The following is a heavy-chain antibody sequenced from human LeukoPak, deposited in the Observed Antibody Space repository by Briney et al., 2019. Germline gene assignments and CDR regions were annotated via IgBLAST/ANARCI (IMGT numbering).Heavy chain of an antibody. J-gene: IGHJ6*03. V-gene: IGHV3-30*02. CDR3: AKGSSSGWYGYYYYMDV. Sequence: QSGGSLRLSCAASGFTFSNYGMHWVRQAPGKGLEWVAFIRYDGRNKYYADSVKGRSTISRDNSKKKLYLQMNSLRAEDTAVYYCAKGSSSGWYGYYYYMDVWGKGTTVTISS. CDR2: IRYDGRNK. CDR1: GFTFSNYG. D-gene: IGHD6-19*01.